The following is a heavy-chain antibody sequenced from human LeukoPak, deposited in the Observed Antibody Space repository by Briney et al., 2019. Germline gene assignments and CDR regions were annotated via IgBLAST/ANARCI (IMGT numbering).Heavy chain of an antibody. V-gene: IGHV4-4*07. CDR3: ARENSGSYREFDY. CDR2: IYTSGST. CDR1: GGSISRYY. Sequence: SETLSLTCSVSGGSISRYYWSWIRQPAGKGLEWIGRIYTSGSTNYNASLKSRVSMSVDTSKNQFSLKLSSVTAADTAVFYCARENSGSYREFDYWGQGTLVTVSS. J-gene: IGHJ4*02. D-gene: IGHD1-26*01.